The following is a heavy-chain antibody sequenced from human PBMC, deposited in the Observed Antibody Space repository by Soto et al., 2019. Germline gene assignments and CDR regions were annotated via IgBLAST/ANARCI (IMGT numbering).Heavy chain of an antibody. V-gene: IGHV3-23*01. CDR3: AKDRSLPGGTTPYYGMDV. Sequence: EVQLLESGGGLVQPGGSLRLSCAASGFTFSSYAMSWVRQAPGKGLEWVSAISGSGGSTYYADSVKGRFTISRVNSKNTLYLQMNSLRAEDTAVYYCAKDRSLPGGTTPYYGMDVWGQGTTVTVSS. J-gene: IGHJ6*02. CDR1: GFTFSSYA. CDR2: ISGSGGST. D-gene: IGHD3-16*01.